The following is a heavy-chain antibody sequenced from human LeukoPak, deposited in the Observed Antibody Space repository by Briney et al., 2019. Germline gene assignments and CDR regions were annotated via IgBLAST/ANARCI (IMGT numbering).Heavy chain of an antibody. CDR2: IYYSGST. CDR3: ARGGFHHLPHFDY. J-gene: IGHJ4*02. Sequence: SQTLSLTCTVSGGSISSGGYYWSWIRQHPGKGLEWIGYIYYSGSTYYNPSPKSRVTISVDTSKNQFSLKLSSVTAADTAVYYCARGGFHHLPHFDYWGQGTLVTVSS. V-gene: IGHV4-31*03. CDR1: GGSISSGGYY.